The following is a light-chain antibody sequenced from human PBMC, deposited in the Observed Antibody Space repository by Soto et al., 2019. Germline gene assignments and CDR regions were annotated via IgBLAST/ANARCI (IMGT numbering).Light chain of an antibody. CDR2: DVS. J-gene: IGLJ1*01. CDR3: CSYAGSYTYV. V-gene: IGLV2-11*01. CDR1: SSDVGGYNY. Sequence: QSVLTQPRSVSGSPGQSVTISRTGTSSDVGGYNYVSWYQQHPGKATKLMIYDVSKRPSGVPDRFSGSKSGNTASLTISWLQAEDEADYYCCSYAGSYTYVFGTGTKVTVL.